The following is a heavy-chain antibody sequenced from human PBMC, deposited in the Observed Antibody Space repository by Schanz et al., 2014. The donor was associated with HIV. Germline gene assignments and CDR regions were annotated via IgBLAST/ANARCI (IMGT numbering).Heavy chain of an antibody. CDR1: GFTLSNYW. V-gene: IGHV3-74*02. CDR2: INVNGMIR. J-gene: IGHJ6*02. CDR3: IGDAFGSKDV. Sequence: EMQLVESGGALVKPGGSLRLSCEASGFTLSNYWVHWVRQAPGKGLVWVSRINVNGMIRDYADSVRGRFTISRDNARNTVHLQMSSLRTDDTAVYHCIGDAFGSKDVWGQGTTVTVSS. D-gene: IGHD3-3*01.